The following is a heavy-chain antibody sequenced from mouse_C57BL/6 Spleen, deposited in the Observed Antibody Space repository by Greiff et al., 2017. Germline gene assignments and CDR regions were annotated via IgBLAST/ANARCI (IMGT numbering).Heavy chain of an antibody. CDR1: GYTFTDYY. J-gene: IGHJ2*01. CDR3: ARGGVTGTYYFDY. Sequence: EVQLQQSGPELVKPGASVKISCKASGYTFTDYYMNWVKQSHGKSLEWIGDINPNNGGTSYNQKFKGKATLTVDKSSSTAYMELRSLTSEDSAVYYCARGGVTGTYYFDYWGQGTTLTVSS. D-gene: IGHD4-1*01. CDR2: INPNNGGT. V-gene: IGHV1-26*01.